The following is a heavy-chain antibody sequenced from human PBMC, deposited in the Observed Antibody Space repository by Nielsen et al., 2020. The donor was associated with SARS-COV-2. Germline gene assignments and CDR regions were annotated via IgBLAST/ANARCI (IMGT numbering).Heavy chain of an antibody. J-gene: IGHJ4*02. CDR1: GFTITSYS. Sequence: CGFTITSYSMNWVRQAPGKGLEWVSSISSSSSYIYYADSVKGRFTISRDNAKNSLYLQMNSLRAEDTAVYYCAREITGLRYFDYWGQGTLVTVSS. CDR2: ISSSSSYI. V-gene: IGHV3-21*01. D-gene: IGHD2-8*02. CDR3: AREITGLRYFDY.